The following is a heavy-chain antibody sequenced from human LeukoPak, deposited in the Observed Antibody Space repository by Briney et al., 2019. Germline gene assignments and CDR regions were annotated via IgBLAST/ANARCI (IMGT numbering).Heavy chain of an antibody. Sequence: ASVKVSCKASGGTSSSYAISWVRQAPGQGLEWMGRIIPILGIANYAQKFQGRVTITADKSTSTAYMELSSLRSEDTAVYYCARSYGSGSYYNPNWFDPWGQGTLVTVSS. CDR3: ARSYGSGSYYNPNWFDP. D-gene: IGHD3-10*01. CDR1: GGTSSSYA. CDR2: IIPILGIA. J-gene: IGHJ5*02. V-gene: IGHV1-69*04.